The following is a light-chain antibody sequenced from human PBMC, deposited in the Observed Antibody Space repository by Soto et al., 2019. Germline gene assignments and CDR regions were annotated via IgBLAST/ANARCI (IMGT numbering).Light chain of an antibody. CDR1: QTVSSAY. CDR3: QQYGGSPIT. V-gene: IGKV3-20*01. CDR2: GAS. J-gene: IGKJ5*01. Sequence: QTVSSAYLAWFQQKPGQAPRLLIYGASSRATGIPARFSGSGSGTEFTLTISSLQSEDFAVYYCQQYGGSPITFGLGTRLEIK.